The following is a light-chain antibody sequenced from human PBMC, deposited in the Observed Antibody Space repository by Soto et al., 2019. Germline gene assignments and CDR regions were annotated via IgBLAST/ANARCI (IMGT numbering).Light chain of an antibody. CDR3: YQLNSYPAA. V-gene: IGKV3-20*01. Sequence: ELTQLPGSRPRSQGECATLSCRASQSVSSNYVAWYQQKPGQAPRLLIDGSSNRATVIPDRFSGSGSGTFFTLTSSMQHPDFATYYYYQLNSYPAAFGQGTKVDI. J-gene: IGKJ1*01. CDR1: QSVSSNY. CDR2: GSS.